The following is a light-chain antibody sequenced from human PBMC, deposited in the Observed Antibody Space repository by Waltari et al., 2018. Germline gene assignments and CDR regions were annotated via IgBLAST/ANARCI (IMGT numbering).Light chain of an antibody. CDR2: GAS. Sequence: EIILTQSPATLSVFPGEETSLSCRASQSVNTNLAWYQHKPGQAPRPLIYGASIRATGIPARFRGSGSGTEFTLTISSLQSEDLAVYYCQQYINRPRTFGQGTKVEIK. J-gene: IGKJ1*01. V-gene: IGKV3-15*01. CDR3: QQYINRPRT. CDR1: QSVNTN.